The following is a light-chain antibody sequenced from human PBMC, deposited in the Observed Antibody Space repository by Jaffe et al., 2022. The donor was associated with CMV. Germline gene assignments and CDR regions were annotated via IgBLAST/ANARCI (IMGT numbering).Light chain of an antibody. J-gene: IGLJ3*02. Sequence: QSVLTQPPSASGTPGQRVTISCSGSSSNIGSNIVNWYQHLPGTAPKLLIFSNNRRPSGVPDRFSGSKSGASASLAISGLQSEDEGDYFCAVWDDSLDGWVFGGGTKLTVL. CDR1: SSNIGSNI. CDR2: SNN. CDR3: AVWDDSLDGWV. V-gene: IGLV1-44*01.